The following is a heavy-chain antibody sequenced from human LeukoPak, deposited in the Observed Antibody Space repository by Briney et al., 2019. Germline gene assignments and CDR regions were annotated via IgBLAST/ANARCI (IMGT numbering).Heavy chain of an antibody. V-gene: IGHV1-18*01. D-gene: IGHD3-16*01. CDR2: ISVYNGNT. CDR1: GYNFTGYG. Sequence: ASVKVSCKASGYNFTGYGVTWVRQAPGQGLEWMGWISVYNGNTNYAQKFQGRVTMTRNTSISTAYMELSSLRSEDTAVYYCARDNDSRDPPHFDYWGQGTLVTVSS. J-gene: IGHJ4*02. CDR3: ARDNDSRDPPHFDY.